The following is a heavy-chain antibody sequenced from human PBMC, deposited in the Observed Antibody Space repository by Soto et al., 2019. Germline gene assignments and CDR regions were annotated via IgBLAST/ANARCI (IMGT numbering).Heavy chain of an antibody. CDR3: AKAQVDYGSGSEYGMDV. J-gene: IGHJ6*02. V-gene: IGHV3-30*18. CDR2: ISYDGSNK. D-gene: IGHD3-10*01. CDR1: GFTFSSYG. Sequence: GGSLRLSCAASGFTFSSYGMHWVRQAPGKGLEWVAVISYDGSNKYYADSVKGRFTISRDNSKNTLYLQMNSLRAEDTAVYYCAKAQVDYGSGSEYGMDVWGQGTTVTVSS.